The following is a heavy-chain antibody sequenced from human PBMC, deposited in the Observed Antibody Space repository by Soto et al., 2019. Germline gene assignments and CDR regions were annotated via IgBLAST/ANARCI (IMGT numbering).Heavy chain of an antibody. Sequence: ASVKVSCKASGYTFTSYAMHWVRQAPGQRLEWMGWINAGNSNTKYSQKFQGRVTITRDTSASTAYMELSSLRSEDTAVYYCARDGGQQLVQGWFDPWGQGTLVTVSS. CDR1: GYTFTSYA. J-gene: IGHJ5*02. V-gene: IGHV1-3*01. CDR2: INAGNSNT. CDR3: ARDGGQQLVQGWFDP. D-gene: IGHD6-13*01.